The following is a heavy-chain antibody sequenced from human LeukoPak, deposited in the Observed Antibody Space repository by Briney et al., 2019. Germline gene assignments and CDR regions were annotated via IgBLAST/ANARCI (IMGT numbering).Heavy chain of an antibody. CDR3: ARGGLYYYDSSILGFEY. D-gene: IGHD3-22*01. J-gene: IGHJ4*02. Sequence: ASVKLSCKASGYTFTSYGISWVRQAPGQGLEWMGWINAYNGNTNYAQKLQGRVTMTTDTSTSTAYMELRSLRSDDTVVYYCARGGLYYYDSSILGFEYWGQGTLVTVSS. CDR2: INAYNGNT. CDR1: GYTFTSYG. V-gene: IGHV1-18*01.